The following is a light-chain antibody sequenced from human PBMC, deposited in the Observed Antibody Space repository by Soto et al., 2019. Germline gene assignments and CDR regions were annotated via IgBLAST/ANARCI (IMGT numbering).Light chain of an antibody. CDR1: TSDVGGYNY. CDR2: DVN. J-gene: IGLJ2*01. V-gene: IGLV2-14*01. CDR3: GSYTSSSTLV. Sequence: QSALTQPASVSGSPGQSITISCTGTTSDVGGYNYVSWYQQHPGKAPKLMIYDVNNRPSGLSNRFSGSKSGNTASLTISGLQADDEADYYCGSYTSSSTLVFGGGTKVTV.